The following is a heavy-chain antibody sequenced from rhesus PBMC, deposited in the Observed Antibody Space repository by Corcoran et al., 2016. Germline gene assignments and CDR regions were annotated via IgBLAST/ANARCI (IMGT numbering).Heavy chain of an antibody. D-gene: IGHD6-25*01. V-gene: IGHV3-100*02. CDR1: GFTFRRYE. CDR2: ISESGGAI. J-gene: IGHJ6*01. CDR3: TRSAAASFYGLDS. Sequence: DVQLVESGGGLVEPGGSLRLSCVASGFTFRRYEMHWGRHAPRTGLEWVSVISESGGAIYYPRSVKGRFTISRDNAKNSLFLQMNRLRAVDTAVYYCTRSAAASFYGLDSWGQGVVVTVSS.